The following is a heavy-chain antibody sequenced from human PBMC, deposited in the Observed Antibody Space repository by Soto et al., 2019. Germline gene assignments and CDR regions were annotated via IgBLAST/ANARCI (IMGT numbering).Heavy chain of an antibody. D-gene: IGHD1-26*01. V-gene: IGHV3-23*01. CDR2: ISGSGGST. Sequence: DVQLLESGGGLVQPGGSLRLSCSASGFTFSNYDMSWVRRIPGKGLEWVSAISGSGGSTNYEDSVKGRFTISRDNSKSTLYLQMNSLRVDDTAVYYCAKGSPYSGTYFHPWGQGTLVTVSS. CDR1: GFTFSNYD. CDR3: AKGSPYSGTYFHP. J-gene: IGHJ5*02.